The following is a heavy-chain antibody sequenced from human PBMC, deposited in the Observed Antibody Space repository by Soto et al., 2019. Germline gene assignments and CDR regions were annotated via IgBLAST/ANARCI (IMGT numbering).Heavy chain of an antibody. D-gene: IGHD3-22*01. CDR2: IYHSVSS. J-gene: IGHJ5*02. V-gene: IGHV4-4*02. Sequence: PSETLSRTCILAGGSLSSSNWWSGVRQPRGKGLEWIGEIYHSVSSTYNPSIKCRSTISVYKSQNPVSLRLNFVTAAYRGVYPSASVGSHYDNSGYHLPWGPGTLDTVSS. CDR3: ASVGSHYDNSGYHLP. CDR1: GGSLSSSNW.